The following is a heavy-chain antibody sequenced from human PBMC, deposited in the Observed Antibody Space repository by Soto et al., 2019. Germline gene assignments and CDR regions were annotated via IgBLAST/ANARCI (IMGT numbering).Heavy chain of an antibody. J-gene: IGHJ6*02. CDR1: GYSFTSYW. V-gene: IGHV5-10-1*01. CDR2: IDPSDSYT. Sequence: GESLKISCKGSGYSFTSYWIGWVRQMPGKGLEWMGRIDPSDSYTNYSPSFQGHVTISADKSISTAYLQWSSLKASDTAMYYWARLSPYSSGWIYYFGMDVWGQGTTVTVSS. CDR3: ARLSPYSSGWIYYFGMDV. D-gene: IGHD6-19*01.